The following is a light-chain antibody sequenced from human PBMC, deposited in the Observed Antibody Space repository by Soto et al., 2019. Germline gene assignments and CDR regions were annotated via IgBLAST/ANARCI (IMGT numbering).Light chain of an antibody. CDR3: QQYNNWPPWT. CDR1: QNIRSN. J-gene: IGKJ1*01. CDR2: GAS. V-gene: IGKV3-15*01. Sequence: EIGMTQSQATRSVSPGERGTLSCRASQNIRSNVAWYQQIPGQAPRLLLQGASTRATGIPARFSGSGSGTEFTLTISGLQSEDYAVYYCQQYNNWPPWTFGQGTKVEI.